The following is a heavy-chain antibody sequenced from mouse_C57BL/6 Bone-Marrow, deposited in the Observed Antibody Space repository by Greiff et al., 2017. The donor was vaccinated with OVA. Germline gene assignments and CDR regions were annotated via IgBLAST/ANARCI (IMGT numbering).Heavy chain of an antibody. J-gene: IGHJ3*01. CDR2: IDPETGGT. V-gene: IGHV1-15*01. CDR3: TTPYGNYGAY. D-gene: IGHD2-1*01. CDR1: GYTFTDYE. Sequence: QVHLKQSGAELVRPGASVTLSCKASGYTFTDYEMHWVKQTPVHGLEWIGAIDPETGGTAYNQKFKGKAILTADKSSSTAYMELRSLTSEDSAVYYCTTPYGNYGAYWGQGTLVTVSA.